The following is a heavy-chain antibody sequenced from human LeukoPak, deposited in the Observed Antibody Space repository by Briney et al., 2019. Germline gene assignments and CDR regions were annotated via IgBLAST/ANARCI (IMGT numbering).Heavy chain of an antibody. CDR1: GGTFSSYA. Sequence: VASVKVSCKASGGTFSSYAISWVRQAPGQGLEWMGWMNPNSGNTGYAQKFQGRVTMTRNTSISTAYMELSSLRSEDTAVYYCARGQGMCYYPWYWFDPWGQGTLVTVSS. V-gene: IGHV1-8*02. D-gene: IGHD3-10*01. CDR2: MNPNSGNT. CDR3: ARGQGMCYYPWYWFDP. J-gene: IGHJ5*02.